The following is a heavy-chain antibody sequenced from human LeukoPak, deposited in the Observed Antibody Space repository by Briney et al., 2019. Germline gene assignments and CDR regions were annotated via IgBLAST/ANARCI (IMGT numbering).Heavy chain of an antibody. D-gene: IGHD3-16*01. CDR2: IYTSGST. Sequence: SETLSLTCTVSGGSISSYYWSWIRQPAGKGLEWIGRIYTSGSTNYNPSLKSRVTMSVDTSKNQCTLKLSSVTAADTAVYYCARVGDYALKDWGQETLATVSS. V-gene: IGHV4-4*07. CDR3: ARVGDYALKD. CDR1: GGSISSYY. J-gene: IGHJ4*02.